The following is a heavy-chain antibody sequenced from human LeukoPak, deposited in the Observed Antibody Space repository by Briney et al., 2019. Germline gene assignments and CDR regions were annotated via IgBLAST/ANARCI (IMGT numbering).Heavy chain of an antibody. Sequence: PGGSLRLSCAASGFTFSSYGMHWVRQAPGKGLEWVAVIWYDGSNKYYADSVKGRFTISRDNSKNTLYLQMNSLRAEDTAVYYCAKPTSSGGSDYWGQGTLVTVSS. V-gene: IGHV3-33*06. CDR3: AKPTSSGGSDY. J-gene: IGHJ4*02. CDR1: GFTFSSYG. CDR2: IWYDGSNK. D-gene: IGHD2-15*01.